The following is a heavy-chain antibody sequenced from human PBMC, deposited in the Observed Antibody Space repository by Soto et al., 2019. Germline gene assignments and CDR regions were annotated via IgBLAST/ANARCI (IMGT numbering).Heavy chain of an antibody. CDR2: VNDNWGS. Sequence: QVPLQESGPGLVKPSETLSLSCTVSGGSISSYYWSWIRQTPEKGLEWIGYVNDNWGSNYNPSLRGRVATSLATSKRQFSLRLTSVPATDTGVYYCARQGFGALHGLVDVWAQGTTVTVSS. D-gene: IGHD3-10*01. J-gene: IGHJ6*02. CDR1: GGSISSYY. V-gene: IGHV4-59*08. CDR3: ARQGFGALHGLVDV.